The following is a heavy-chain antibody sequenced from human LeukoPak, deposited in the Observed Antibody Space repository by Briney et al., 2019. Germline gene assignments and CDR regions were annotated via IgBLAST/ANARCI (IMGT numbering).Heavy chain of an antibody. D-gene: IGHD2-15*01. CDR2: IIPIFGTA. CDR1: GGTFSSYA. J-gene: IGHJ4*02. CDR3: ARDREGYCSGGSCYVFDY. V-gene: IGHV1-69*13. Sequence: SLKVSCKVSGGTFSSYAISWVRQAPGQGLEWMGGIIPIFGTANYAQKFQGRVTITADESTSTAYMELSSLRSEDTAVYYCARDREGYCSGGSCYVFDYWGQGTLVTVSS.